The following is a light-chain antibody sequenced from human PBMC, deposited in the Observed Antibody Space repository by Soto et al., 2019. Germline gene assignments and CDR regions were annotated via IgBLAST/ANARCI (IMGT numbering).Light chain of an antibody. Sequence: DIQMTQSPSSVSASVGDRVTITCRASQPISIWLAWYQQKPGTAPKLVISAATNWASGVPSRFSGSGSGTAFTLTISSLQAEEFATYYCQQETSFPLTFGGGTKVETK. CDR3: QQETSFPLT. J-gene: IGKJ4*01. CDR1: QPISIW. V-gene: IGKV1-12*01. CDR2: AAT.